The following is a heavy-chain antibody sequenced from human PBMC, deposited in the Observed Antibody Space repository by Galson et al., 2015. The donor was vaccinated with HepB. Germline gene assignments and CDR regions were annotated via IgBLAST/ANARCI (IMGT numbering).Heavy chain of an antibody. D-gene: IGHD2-8*02. V-gene: IGHV3-23*01. CDR2: ISGSGRST. Sequence: SLRLSCAASGFTFSSYAMSWVRQAPGKGLEWVSGISGSGRSTYYADSVKGRFTISRDTSNNTLYLQMNSLRAEDTALYYCAKAHGHEGSVYWDWYLDLWGRGTLVTVSS. CDR1: GFTFSSYA. J-gene: IGHJ2*01. CDR3: AKAHGHEGSVYWDWYLDL.